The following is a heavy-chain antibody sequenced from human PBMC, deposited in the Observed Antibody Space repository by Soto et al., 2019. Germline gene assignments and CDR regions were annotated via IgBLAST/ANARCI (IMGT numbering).Heavy chain of an antibody. Sequence: ASVKVSCKASGGSFSNHAISWVRQAPGQGLEWMGGIIPMFGTANYAQRFQGRVTTTADKYTDTAYMELTSLTSEDTAVYYCARGDDFDYYYGVDVWGQGTTVPVSS. D-gene: IGHD3-16*01. CDR2: IIPMFGTA. V-gene: IGHV1-69*06. CDR3: ARGDDFDYYYGVDV. J-gene: IGHJ6*02. CDR1: GGSFSNHA.